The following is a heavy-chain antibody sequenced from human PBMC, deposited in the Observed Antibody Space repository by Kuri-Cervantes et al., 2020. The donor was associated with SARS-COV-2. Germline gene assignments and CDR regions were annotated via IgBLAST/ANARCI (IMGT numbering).Heavy chain of an antibody. Sequence: GGSLRLSCEVSGFLFSASAIHWVRQGSGKGLEWVGRVRGKANNYATAYAASVKGRFTISRDDSKNMAYLQMNSPRAEDTAVYYCARGPYRRFDPWGQGTLVTVSS. CDR2: VRGKANNYAT. V-gene: IGHV3-73*01. J-gene: IGHJ5*02. CDR3: ARGPYRRFDP. D-gene: IGHD4-11*01. CDR1: GFLFSASA.